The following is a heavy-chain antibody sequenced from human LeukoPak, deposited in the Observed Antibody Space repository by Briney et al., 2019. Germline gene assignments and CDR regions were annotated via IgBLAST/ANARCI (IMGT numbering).Heavy chain of an antibody. Sequence: PGRSLRLSCAASGFTFSSYAMHWVRQAPGKGLEWVAVISYDGSNKYYADSVKGRFTISRDNSKNTLYLQMNSLRAEDTAVYYCARWLVQYYYYYYGMDVWGKGTTVTVSS. V-gene: IGHV3-30-3*01. CDR3: ARWLVQYYYYYYGMDV. CDR1: GFTFSSYA. J-gene: IGHJ6*04. D-gene: IGHD6-6*01. CDR2: ISYDGSNK.